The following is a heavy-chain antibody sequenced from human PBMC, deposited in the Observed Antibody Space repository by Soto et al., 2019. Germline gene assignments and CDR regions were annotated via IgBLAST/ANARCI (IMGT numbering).Heavy chain of an antibody. CDR3: ARYRGHSTLAFDI. CDR1: DCSVSSGSYY. D-gene: IGHD2-21*01. V-gene: IGHV4-61*01. J-gene: IGHJ3*02. Sequence: VQLQESGPGLVKPSETLSLTCTVSDCSVSSGSYYWNWIRQPPGKGVEWIGFIYYSGSTHYNPSHQSRVTISVDTSRNQFSLRLSSVTAAYKAIYYCARYRGHSTLAFDIWGQGTMVTVSS. CDR2: IYYSGST.